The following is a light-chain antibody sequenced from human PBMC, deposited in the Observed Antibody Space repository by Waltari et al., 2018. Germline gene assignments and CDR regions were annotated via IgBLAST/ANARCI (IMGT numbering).Light chain of an antibody. CDR3: QQGNSYPPT. Sequence: IQMSQSPSSLSASVGERVTITCRASQGISSYLNWYQQKPGKAPKLLIYYANSLASGVPSRFSGSGSGTEFTLTISSLQPEDFATYYCQQGNSYPPTFGQGTKVEIK. J-gene: IGKJ1*01. V-gene: IGKV1-13*02. CDR1: QGISSY. CDR2: YAN.